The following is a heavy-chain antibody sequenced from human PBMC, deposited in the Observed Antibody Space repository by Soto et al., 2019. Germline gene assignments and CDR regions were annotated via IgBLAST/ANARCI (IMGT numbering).Heavy chain of an antibody. CDR3: ARDYDYGMDV. V-gene: IGHV3-48*02. CDR2: ISRDSGAM. J-gene: IGHJ6*02. CDR1: GFTFSSYS. Sequence: EVQLVESGGGLVQPGGSLRLSCAASGFTFSSYSMNWVRQAPGKGLEWVSYISRDSGAMYYADSVKGRFTISRDNAKNSLYLQMHTLRDEDTAVYYCARDYDYGMDVWGQGTTVTVSS.